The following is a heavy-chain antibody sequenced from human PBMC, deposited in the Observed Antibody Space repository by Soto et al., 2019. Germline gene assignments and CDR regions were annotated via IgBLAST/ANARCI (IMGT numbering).Heavy chain of an antibody. Sequence: QVQLQESGPGLVKPSETLSLTCAVSGDSISSYYCMWIRQPPGKGLESIGYLYYGRSANYNPSLRSPFTLSVDTSTNQCSLTLSSMTAADTAVYYCALRRMALLPEYWGQGTLVTVSS. CDR3: ALRRMALLPEY. CDR1: GDSISSYY. D-gene: IGHD2-15*01. J-gene: IGHJ4*02. V-gene: IGHV4-59*01. CDR2: LYYGRSA.